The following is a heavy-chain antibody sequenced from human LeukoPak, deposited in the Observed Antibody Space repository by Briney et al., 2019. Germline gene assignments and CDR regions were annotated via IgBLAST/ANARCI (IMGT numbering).Heavy chain of an antibody. Sequence: PSETLSLTCTVSGGSISSSSYYWGWIRQPPGKGLEWIGSIYYSGSTYYNPSLKSRVTISVDTSKNQFSLKLSSVTAADTAVYYCARHGLYGWSGCYFDYWGQGTLVTVSS. CDR3: ARHGLYGWSGCYFDY. CDR2: IYYSGST. CDR1: GGSISSSSYY. D-gene: IGHD3-3*01. J-gene: IGHJ4*02. V-gene: IGHV4-39*01.